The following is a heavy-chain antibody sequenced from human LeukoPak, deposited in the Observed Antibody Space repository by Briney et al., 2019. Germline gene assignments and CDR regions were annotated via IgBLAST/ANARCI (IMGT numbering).Heavy chain of an antibody. D-gene: IGHD3-3*01. V-gene: IGHV4-39*01. J-gene: IGHJ3*02. CDR2: IYYSGST. Sequence: SETLSLTCTVSGGSISSSSYYWGWIRQPPGKGLEWIGSIYYSGSTYYNPSLKSRVTISVDTSKNQFSLKLSSVTAADTAVYYCASPRGGITIFGVAFGAFDIWGQGTMVTVSS. CDR1: GGSISSSSYY. CDR3: ASPRGGITIFGVAFGAFDI.